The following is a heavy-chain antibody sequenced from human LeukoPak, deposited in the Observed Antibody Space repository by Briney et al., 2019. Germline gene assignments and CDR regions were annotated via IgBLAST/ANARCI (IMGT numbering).Heavy chain of an antibody. CDR3: ARTIVDYYDSSGYFRNSYYFDY. D-gene: IGHD3-22*01. Sequence: GGSLRLSCAASGFTVSSNYMSWVRQAPGKGLEWVSVIYSGGSTYYADSVKGRFTISRDNAKNSLYLQMNSLRAEDTAVYYCARTIVDYYDSSGYFRNSYYFDYWGQGTLVTVSS. CDR2: IYSGGST. V-gene: IGHV3-53*01. CDR1: GFTVSSNY. J-gene: IGHJ4*02.